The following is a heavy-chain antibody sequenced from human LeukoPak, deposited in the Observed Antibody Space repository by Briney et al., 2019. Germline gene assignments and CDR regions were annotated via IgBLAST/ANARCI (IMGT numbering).Heavy chain of an antibody. CDR3: ARHAPNIVGAYDAFDI. D-gene: IGHD1-26*01. CDR1: GFTFSSYE. V-gene: IGHV4-39*01. J-gene: IGHJ3*02. CDR2: IYYSGST. Sequence: LRLSCAASGFTFSSYEMNWIRQPPGKGLEWIGSIYYSGSTYYNPSLKSRVTISVDTSKNQFSLKLSSVTAADTAVYYCARHAPNIVGAYDAFDIWGQGTMVTVSS.